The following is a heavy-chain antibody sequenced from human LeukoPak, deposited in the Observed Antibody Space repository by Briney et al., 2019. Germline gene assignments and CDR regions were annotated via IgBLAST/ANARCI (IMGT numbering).Heavy chain of an antibody. D-gene: IGHD3-22*01. CDR1: GGTFSSYA. CDR2: IIPILGIA. CDR3: ARDLASSTYYYDSSGYYYAGVPDY. Sequence: ASVKVSCKASGGTFSSYAISWVRQAPGQGLEWMGRIIPILGIANYAQKFQGRVTITADKSTSTAYMELSSLRSEDTAVYYCARDLASSTYYYDSSGYYYAGVPDYWDQGTLVTVSS. J-gene: IGHJ4*02. V-gene: IGHV1-69*04.